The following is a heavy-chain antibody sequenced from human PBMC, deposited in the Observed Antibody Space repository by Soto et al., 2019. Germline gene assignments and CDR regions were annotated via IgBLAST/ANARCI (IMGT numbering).Heavy chain of an antibody. V-gene: IGHV4-30-4*01. Sequence: QVQLQESGPGLVRPSPTLSLTCTVSGDSISSADYYWSWIRQTPWKGRGWIGHIFYSGTTYYNPSLKSRLTISVDTSKNHFSLRLTSVTAADTAVYYWPRDLWLEPELYYYGMDVWGQGTTVTVSS. CDR2: IFYSGTT. CDR3: PRDLWLEPELYYYGMDV. D-gene: IGHD1-1*01. J-gene: IGHJ6*02. CDR1: GDSISSADYY.